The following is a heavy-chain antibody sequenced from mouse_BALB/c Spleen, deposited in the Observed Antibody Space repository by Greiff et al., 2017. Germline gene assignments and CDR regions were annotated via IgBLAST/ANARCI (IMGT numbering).Heavy chain of an antibody. V-gene: IGHV1-9*01. CDR2: ILPGSGST. Sequence: VQLQQSGAELMKPGASVKISCKATGYTFSSYWLEWVKQRPGHGLEWIGEILPGSGSTNYNEKFKGKATFTADTSSNTAYMQLSSLTSEDSAVYYCARYYGRRAMDYWGQGTSVTVSS. J-gene: IGHJ4*01. D-gene: IGHD1-1*01. CDR1: GYTFSSYW. CDR3: ARYYGRRAMDY.